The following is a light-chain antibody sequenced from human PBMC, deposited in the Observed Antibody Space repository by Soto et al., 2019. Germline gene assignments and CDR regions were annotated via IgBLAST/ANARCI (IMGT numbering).Light chain of an antibody. J-gene: IGKJ4*01. Sequence: EIVITQSPATLSVSPGERATLSCRASQSVSSNLAWYQQKPGQAPRLLIYGASTRATGIPDRFSGSGSGTDCTRTISRLEPEDFEVYYCQQYGSSPLTFGGGTKVDIK. CDR1: QSVSSN. CDR3: QQYGSSPLT. V-gene: IGKV3-20*01. CDR2: GAS.